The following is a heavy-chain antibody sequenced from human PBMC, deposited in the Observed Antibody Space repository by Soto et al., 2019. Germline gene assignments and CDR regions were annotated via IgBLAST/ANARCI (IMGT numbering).Heavy chain of an antibody. Sequence: ASVKVSCKASGYTFTSCDINWVRQATGQGLEWMGWMNPNSGNTGYAQKFQGRVTMTRNTSISTAYMELSSLRSEDTAVYYCAGQRGYSYGVYGMDVWGQGTTVTVS. CDR2: MNPNSGNT. CDR1: GYTFTSCD. J-gene: IGHJ6*02. V-gene: IGHV1-8*01. CDR3: AGQRGYSYGVYGMDV. D-gene: IGHD5-18*01.